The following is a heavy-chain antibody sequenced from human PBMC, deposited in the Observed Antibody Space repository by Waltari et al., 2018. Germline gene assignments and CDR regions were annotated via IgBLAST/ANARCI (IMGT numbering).Heavy chain of an antibody. CDR3: ARSMGTPTRNFDF. Sequence: EVQLLESGGGLVQPGGPLRLSCVGSGFIFSGYSMRWVRHAPGKGLEWVSIISSDSVTTFYADSMKGRFTVSRDNSKNTLYLQLNSLRVEDTAIYYCARSMGTPTRNFDFWGQGSLVTVSS. D-gene: IGHD2-2*01. CDR1: GFIFSGYS. J-gene: IGHJ4*02. CDR2: ISSDSVTT. V-gene: IGHV3-23*01.